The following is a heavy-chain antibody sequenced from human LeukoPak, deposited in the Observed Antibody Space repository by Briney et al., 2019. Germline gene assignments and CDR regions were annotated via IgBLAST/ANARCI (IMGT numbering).Heavy chain of an antibody. CDR2: IYYSGST. Sequence: SETLSLTCTVSGGSISSYYWSWIRQRPGKGLEWIGYIYYSGSTNYNPSLKSRVTISVDTSKNQFSLKLSSVTAADTAVYYCARHPGGVVGASFYYGMDVWGQGTTVTVSS. J-gene: IGHJ6*02. D-gene: IGHD2-15*01. CDR1: GGSISSYY. V-gene: IGHV4-59*08. CDR3: ARHPGGVVGASFYYGMDV.